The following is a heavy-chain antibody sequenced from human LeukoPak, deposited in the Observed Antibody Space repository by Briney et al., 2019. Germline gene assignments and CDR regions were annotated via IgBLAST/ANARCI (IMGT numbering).Heavy chain of an antibody. CDR3: ARMSCSGGSCYSGSDY. CDR2: ISAYNGNT. D-gene: IGHD2-15*01. CDR1: GYTFTSYA. J-gene: IGHJ4*02. Sequence: GASVTVSCKASGYTFTSYAITWVRQAPGQGLEWMGWISAYNGNTNYAQKLQGRVTITTDTSTSTAYMELRSLRSDDTAVYYCARMSCSGGSCYSGSDYWGQGTLVTVSS. V-gene: IGHV1-18*01.